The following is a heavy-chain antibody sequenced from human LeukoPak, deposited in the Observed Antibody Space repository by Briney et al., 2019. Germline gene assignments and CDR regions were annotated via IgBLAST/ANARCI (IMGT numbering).Heavy chain of an antibody. CDR1: RLPFSIAW. CDR2: ISSSSSYI. Sequence: GGSLRLSCAGSRLPFSIAWMTWVRQAPGKGLEWVSSISSSSSYIYYADSVKGRFTISRDNAKNSLYLQMNSLRAEDTAVYYCARNVGYCSSTSCYGYMDVWGKGTTVTVSS. CDR3: ARNVGYCSSTSCYGYMDV. V-gene: IGHV3-21*01. J-gene: IGHJ6*03. D-gene: IGHD2-2*01.